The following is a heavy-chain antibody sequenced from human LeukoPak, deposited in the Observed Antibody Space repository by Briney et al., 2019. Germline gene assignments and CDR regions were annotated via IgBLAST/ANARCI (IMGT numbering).Heavy chain of an antibody. D-gene: IGHD2/OR15-2a*01. CDR1: GYTFSGYY. V-gene: IGHV1-2*02. Sequence: ASVKVSCKASGYTFSGYYMHWVRQAPGQGLEWMGWINPNSGGTNCAQKFQGRVTMTRDTSISTAYMEVTRLRSDDTAVYYRARGSFYASGNYLVDYWGQGTPITVSS. CDR2: INPNSGGT. J-gene: IGHJ4*02. CDR3: ARGSFYASGNYLVDY.